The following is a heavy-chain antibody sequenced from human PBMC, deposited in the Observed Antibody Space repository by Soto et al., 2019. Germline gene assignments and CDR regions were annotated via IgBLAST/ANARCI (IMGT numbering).Heavy chain of an antibody. CDR2: IYSSGSA. Sequence: QVQLQESGPGLVKPSQTLSLTCTVSGGSISSVYYYWNWIRQHPGKGLEWLGSIYSSGSAYSNTSLRSRRTISVETSMTLYSQNPSSVTAANTAVYCCASSTLRAEPSRYCIGSICRGVYAFDVWGQGTVVTVSS. D-gene: IGHD2-15*01. J-gene: IGHJ3*01. CDR1: GGSISSVYYY. CDR3: ASSTLRAEPSRYCIGSICRGVYAFDV. V-gene: IGHV4-31*03.